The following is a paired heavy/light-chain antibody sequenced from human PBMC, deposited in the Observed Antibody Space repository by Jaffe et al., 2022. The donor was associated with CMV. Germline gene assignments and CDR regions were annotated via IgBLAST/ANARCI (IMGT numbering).Light chain of an antibody. J-gene: IGKJ2*01. Sequence: EIVMTQSPATLSVSPGERATLSCRASQSVSSNLAWYQQKPGQAPRLLIYGASTRATGIPARFSGSGSGTEFTLTISSLQSEDFAVYYCQQYNNWPPSYTFGQGTKLEIK. CDR2: GAS. CDR1: QSVSSN. CDR3: QQYNNWPPSYT. V-gene: IGKV3-15*01.
Heavy chain of an antibody. CDR3: ARDANRVGGVYWYFDL. D-gene: IGHD3-16*01. V-gene: IGHV4-4*07. CDR1: GGSISSYY. J-gene: IGHJ2*01. Sequence: QVQLQESGPGLVKPSETLSLTCTVSGGSISSYYWSWIRQPAGKGLEWIGRIYTSGSTNYNPSLKSRVTMSVDTSKNQFSLKLSSVTAADTAVYYCARDANRVGGVYWYFDLWGRGTLVTVSS. CDR2: IYTSGST.